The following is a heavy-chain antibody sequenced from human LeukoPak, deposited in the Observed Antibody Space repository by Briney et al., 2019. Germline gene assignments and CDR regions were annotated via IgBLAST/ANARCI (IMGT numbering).Heavy chain of an antibody. V-gene: IGHV4-59*01. CDR2: ITYSGGT. D-gene: IGHD6-6*01. CDR1: HGSISSFY. J-gene: IGHJ4*02. Sequence: PSGTLSLTCTVSHGSISSFYWSWIRQPPGKGLEWIGYITYSGGTKYNPSLKSRVTISVDTSKNKFTLKLSSITAADTAVYYCARDLGYSSSSGNFDYWGQGTLVTVSS. CDR3: ARDLGYSSSSGNFDY.